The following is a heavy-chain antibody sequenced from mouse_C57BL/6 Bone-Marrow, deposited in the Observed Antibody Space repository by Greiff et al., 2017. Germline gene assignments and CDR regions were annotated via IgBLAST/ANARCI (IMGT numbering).Heavy chain of an antibody. J-gene: IGHJ2*01. CDR2: IYPGDGDT. CDR1: GYAFSSYW. V-gene: IGHV1-80*01. D-gene: IGHD5-1*01. Sequence: VQLQQSGAELVKPGASVKISCKASGYAFSSYWMNWVKQRPGKGLEWIGQIYPGDGDTNYNGKFKGKATLTADKSSSTAYMQLSSLTSEDSAVYFGARRNFSTLYYFDYWGQGTTLTVSS. CDR3: ARRNFSTLYYFDY.